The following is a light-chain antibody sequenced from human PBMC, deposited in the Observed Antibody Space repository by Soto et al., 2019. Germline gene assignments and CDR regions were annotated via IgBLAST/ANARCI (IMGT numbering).Light chain of an antibody. CDR1: QSVSSNQ. J-gene: IGKJ2*01. V-gene: IGKV3-20*01. CDR3: QQYSRSPYT. Sequence: EILLTQSPGTLSLSPGERATLSCRASQSVSSNQLTWYQQKPGQAPRLLIYGTFNRPTGIPDRFSGSGSGTDFTLTISRLEPEEFAVYYCQQYSRSPYTFGQGTKLDIK. CDR2: GTF.